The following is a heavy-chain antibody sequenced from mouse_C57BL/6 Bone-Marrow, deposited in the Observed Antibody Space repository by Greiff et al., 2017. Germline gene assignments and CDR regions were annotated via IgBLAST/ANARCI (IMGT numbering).Heavy chain of an antibody. CDR1: GYTFTSYW. CDR2: IYPGSGST. Sequence: VQLQQPGAELVKPGASVKLSCKASGYTFTSYWITWVKQRPGQGLEWIGEIYPGSGSTNYNEKFKSKATLTVDTSSSTAYMQLSSLTSEDSAVYYCALWLRRHYAMDYWGQGTSVTVSS. V-gene: IGHV1-55*01. D-gene: IGHD2-2*01. J-gene: IGHJ4*01. CDR3: ALWLRRHYAMDY.